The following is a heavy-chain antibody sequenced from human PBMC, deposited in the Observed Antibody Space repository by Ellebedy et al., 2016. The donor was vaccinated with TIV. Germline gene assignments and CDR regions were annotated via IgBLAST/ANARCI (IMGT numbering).Heavy chain of an antibody. CDR3: TTVYRYNYDSV. V-gene: IGHV3-15*01. D-gene: IGHD5-18*01. Sequence: PGGSLRLSCAASGFTFSNAWMNWVRQAPGKGLEWVGRIKSTTDGGAPDYAAPVKGRFTISRDDSKNTLYLQMNSLKTEDTAVYFCTTVYRYNYDSVWGQGTLVTVSS. CDR1: GFTFSNAW. J-gene: IGHJ4*02. CDR2: IKSTTDGGAP.